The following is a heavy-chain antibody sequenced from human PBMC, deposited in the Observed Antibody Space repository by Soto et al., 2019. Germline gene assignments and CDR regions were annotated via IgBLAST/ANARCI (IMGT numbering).Heavy chain of an antibody. D-gene: IGHD2-15*01. J-gene: IGHJ5*02. CDR3: VRGGGGGLFDP. V-gene: IGHV3-11*06. CDR1: GLPFGDSD. Sequence: GGPLRLSCAGSGLPFGDSDMIWLRQAPGKGLEWLSYISPGSRYPAYADSVKGRFTISRDNAKRSLYLQMMSLTAEDTAIYYCVRGGGGGLFDPWGQGTMVTVSS. CDR2: ISPGSRYP.